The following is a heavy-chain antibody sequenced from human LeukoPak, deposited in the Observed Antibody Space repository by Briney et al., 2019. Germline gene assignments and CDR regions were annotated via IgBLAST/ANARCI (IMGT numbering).Heavy chain of an antibody. D-gene: IGHD6-19*01. CDR1: GFTFSTYA. V-gene: IGHV3-23*01. J-gene: IGHJ4*02. CDR3: ARIVQWPKGFDH. CDR2: ISIGGST. Sequence: GGSLRLSCAASGFTFSTYAMTWVRQAPGKGLHYVSAISIGGSTFYADSVKGRFTISRDNSKNTLYLQMSSLRVEDTAAYYCARIVQWPKGFDHWGQGTLVTVSS.